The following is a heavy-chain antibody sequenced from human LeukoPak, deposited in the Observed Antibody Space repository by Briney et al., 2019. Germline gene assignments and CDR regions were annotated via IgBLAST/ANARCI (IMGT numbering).Heavy chain of an antibody. D-gene: IGHD4-17*01. CDR1: GFSLSTSGMC. CDR2: IDWDDDK. CDR3: ARAATVTTQNYYYYYYMDV. Sequence: SGPALVKPTQTLTLTCTFSGFSLSTSGMCVSWIRQPPGKALEWLARIDWDDDKYYSTSLKTRLTISKDTSKNQVVLTMTNMDPVDTATYYCARAATVTTQNYYYYYYMDVWGKGTTVTVSS. V-gene: IGHV2-70*11. J-gene: IGHJ6*03.